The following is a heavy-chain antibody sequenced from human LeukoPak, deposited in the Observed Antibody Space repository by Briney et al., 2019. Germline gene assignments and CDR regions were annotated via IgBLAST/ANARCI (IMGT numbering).Heavy chain of an antibody. V-gene: IGHV4-39*01. Sequence: SETLLLTCSVYGGSVRCSRYYSGWISQPPGKGPEGLGRIWYSGSTYYNPSLKSRVTISVDTSKNQFSLKFSSVTAADTAMYYCARRPARDTAMARGSFDYWGQGTLVTVAS. CDR2: IWYSGST. CDR3: ARRPARDTAMARGSFDY. D-gene: IGHD5-18*01. CDR1: GGSVRCSRYY. J-gene: IGHJ4*02.